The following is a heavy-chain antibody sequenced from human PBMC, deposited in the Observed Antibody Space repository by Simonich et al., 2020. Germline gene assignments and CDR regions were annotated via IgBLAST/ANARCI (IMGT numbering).Heavy chain of an antibody. CDR1: GFTFSSYW. CDR3: ARDYSNYDAFDI. D-gene: IGHD4-4*01. J-gene: IGHJ3*02. CDR2: INSGGSST. V-gene: IGHV3-74*01. Sequence: EVQLVESGGGLVQPGGSLRLSCAASGFTFSSYWMHWVRQAPGKGRVWVSRINSGGSSTSDADSVNGRFTISRDNAKNTLYLQMNSLRAEDTAVYYCARDYSNYDAFDIWGQGTMVTVSS.